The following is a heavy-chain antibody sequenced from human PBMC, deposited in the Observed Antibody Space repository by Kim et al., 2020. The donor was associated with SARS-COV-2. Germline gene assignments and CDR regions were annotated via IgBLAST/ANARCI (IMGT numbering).Heavy chain of an antibody. Sequence: SVKGRFTISRDNAKNSLYLQMNSLRAEDTAVYYCAIDILTGYYYYYGMDVWGQGTTVTVSS. CDR3: AIDILTGYYYYYGMDV. V-gene: IGHV3-21*01. J-gene: IGHJ6*02. D-gene: IGHD3-9*01.